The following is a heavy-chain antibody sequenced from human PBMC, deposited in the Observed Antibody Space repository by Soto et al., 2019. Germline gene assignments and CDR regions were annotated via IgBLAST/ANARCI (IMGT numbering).Heavy chain of an antibody. CDR2: ISYDGSNK. V-gene: IGHV3-30-3*01. J-gene: IGHJ4*02. CDR1: GFTFSSYA. CDR3: ARGTPLDSSGWSGY. D-gene: IGHD6-19*01. Sequence: GGSLRLSCAASGFTFSSYAMHWVRQAPGKGLEWVAVISYDGSNKYYADSVKGRFTISRDNSKNTLYLQMNSLRAEDTAVYYCARGTPLDSSGWSGYWGQGTLVTVSS.